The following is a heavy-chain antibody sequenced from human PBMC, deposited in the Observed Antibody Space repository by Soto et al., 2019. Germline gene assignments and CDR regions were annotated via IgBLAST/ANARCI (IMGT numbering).Heavy chain of an antibody. CDR1: GGTLSTYA. Sequence: QVQLVQSGAEVKKPGSSVKVSCKASGGTLSTYAISWVRQAPGQGLEWMGGIIFIFGTTNYAQKFQGRVTSTADKSTNTVYMELSSLRSEDTAVYYCAKDGFNTVPTPEYFHHWGQGTLVTVSS. V-gene: IGHV1-69*06. CDR3: AKDGFNTVPTPEYFHH. D-gene: IGHD4-17*01. CDR2: IIFIFGTT. J-gene: IGHJ1*01.